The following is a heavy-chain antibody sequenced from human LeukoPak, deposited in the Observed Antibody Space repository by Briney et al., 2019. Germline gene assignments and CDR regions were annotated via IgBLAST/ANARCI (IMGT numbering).Heavy chain of an antibody. D-gene: IGHD7-27*01. V-gene: IGHV1-46*01. CDR3: ARDPSPPWVHWVYFDY. CDR2: INPSGGST. J-gene: IGHJ4*02. CDR1: GYTFTGYY. Sequence: ASVKVSCKASGYTFTGYYMHWVRQAPGQGLEWMGIINPSGGSTSYAQKFQGRVTMTRDTSTSTVYMELSSLRSEDTAVYYCARDPSPPWVHWVYFDYWGQGTLVTVSS.